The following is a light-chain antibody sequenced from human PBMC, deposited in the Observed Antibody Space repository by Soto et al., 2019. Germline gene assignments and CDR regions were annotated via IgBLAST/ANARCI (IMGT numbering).Light chain of an antibody. V-gene: IGKV3-15*01. Sequence: EIVMTQSPATLSVSPGERVTLSCRASQSVGNNLAWYQQKPGQAPRLLIPCAVTRATDIPARFSGSGSGTEFTLTISSLQSEDCAVYYCQQCDTWPRTFGQGTKVDI. CDR1: QSVGNN. J-gene: IGKJ1*01. CDR2: CAV. CDR3: QQCDTWPRT.